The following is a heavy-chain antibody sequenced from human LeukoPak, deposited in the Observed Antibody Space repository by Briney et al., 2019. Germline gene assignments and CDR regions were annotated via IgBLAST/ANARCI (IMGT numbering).Heavy chain of an antibody. V-gene: IGHV3-23*01. D-gene: IGHD4-23*01. CDR2: VSISDDGT. J-gene: IGHJ4*02. CDR3: AREFRLGGR. CDR1: GFTFSSYA. Sequence: GGSLRLSCAASGFTFSSYAMSWVRQAPGKGLEWVSSVSISDDGTYYADFVKGRFTISRDNSKNTLYLQMNSLRVEDTAMYYCAREFRLGGRWGQGTLVTVSS.